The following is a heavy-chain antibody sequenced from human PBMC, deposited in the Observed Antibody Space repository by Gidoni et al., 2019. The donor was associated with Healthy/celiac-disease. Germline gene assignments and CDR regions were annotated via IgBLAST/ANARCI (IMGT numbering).Heavy chain of an antibody. D-gene: IGHD4-4*01. CDR2: ISYDGSNK. CDR1: AFTFSSYG. J-gene: IGHJ6*03. CDR3: AKDGLQFPPALVSYYYMDV. V-gene: IGHV3-30*18. Sequence: QVQLVESGGGVVQPGRSLRLACPASAFTFSSYGMHWVRQAPGKGLEGVAVISYDGSNKYYADSVKGRFTISRDNSKNTLYLQMNSLRAEDTAVYYCAKDGLQFPPALVSYYYMDVWGKGTTVTVSS.